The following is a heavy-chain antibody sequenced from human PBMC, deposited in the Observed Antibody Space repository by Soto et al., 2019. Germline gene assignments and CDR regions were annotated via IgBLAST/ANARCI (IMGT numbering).Heavy chain of an antibody. V-gene: IGHV4-34*01. CDR3: ARGHVLLWFGEPP. CDR1: GGSFSGYY. CDR2: INHSGGT. D-gene: IGHD3-10*01. J-gene: IGHJ4*02. Sequence: SETLSLTCAVYGGSFSGYYWSWIRQPPGKGLEWIGEINHSGGTNYNPSLKSRVTISVDTSKNQFSLKLSSVTAADTAVYYCARGHVLLWFGEPPGGQGTLVTVSS.